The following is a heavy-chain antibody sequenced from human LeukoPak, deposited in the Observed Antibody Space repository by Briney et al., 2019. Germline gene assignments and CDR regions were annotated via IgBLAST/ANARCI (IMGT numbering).Heavy chain of an antibody. CDR2: ISYDGSNK. V-gene: IGHV3-30*03. CDR3: ARGNYYDSSGYYRFDAFDI. J-gene: IGHJ3*02. D-gene: IGHD3-22*01. CDR1: GFTFSSYG. Sequence: GRSLRLSCAASGFTFSSYGMHWVRQAPGKGLEWVAVISYDGSNKYYADSVKGRFTISRDNSKNTLYLQMNSLRAEDTAVYYCARGNYYDSSGYYRFDAFDIWGQGTMVSVSS.